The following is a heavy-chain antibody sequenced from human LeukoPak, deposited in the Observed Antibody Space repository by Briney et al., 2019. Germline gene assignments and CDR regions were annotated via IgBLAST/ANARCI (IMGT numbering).Heavy chain of an antibody. CDR3: ARGAYDAFDI. V-gene: IGHV1-2*02. J-gene: IGHJ3*02. CDR2: INPNSGGT. CDR1: GYTFTNYV. Sequence: ASVKVSCKASGYTFTNYVLHWLRQAPGQGLEWMGWINPNSGGTNYAQNFQGRVTMTRDTSIGTAYMELSRLRSEDTAVYYCARGAYDAFDIWGQGTMVTVSS.